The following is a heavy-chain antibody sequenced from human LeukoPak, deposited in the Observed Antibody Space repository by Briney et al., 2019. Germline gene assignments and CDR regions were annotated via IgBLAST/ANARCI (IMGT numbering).Heavy chain of an antibody. Sequence: GASVKVSCKASGGTFSSYAISWVRQAPGQGLEWMGGIIPIFGTANYAQKFQGRVTITADESTSTAYMELSSLRSEDTAVYYCARIRSGDTAMVIDAFDIWGQGTMVTVSS. V-gene: IGHV1-69*13. J-gene: IGHJ3*02. D-gene: IGHD5-18*01. CDR1: GGTFSSYA. CDR3: ARIRSGDTAMVIDAFDI. CDR2: IIPIFGTA.